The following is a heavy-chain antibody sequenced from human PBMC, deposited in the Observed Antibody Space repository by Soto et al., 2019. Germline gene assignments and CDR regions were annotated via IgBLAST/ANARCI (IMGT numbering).Heavy chain of an antibody. D-gene: IGHD3-16*02. J-gene: IGHJ4*02. Sequence: QVQLQESGPGLVKPSQTLSLTCTVSGGSISSGGYYWSWIRQHPGKGLEWIGYIYYSGSTYYNPSLKGRVNISVDTSKNQFSLKLSSVTAADTAVYYCARENHDDYIWGSYRYIDYWGQGTLVTVSS. V-gene: IGHV4-31*03. CDR3: ARENHDDYIWGSYRYIDY. CDR2: IYYSGST. CDR1: GGSISSGGYY.